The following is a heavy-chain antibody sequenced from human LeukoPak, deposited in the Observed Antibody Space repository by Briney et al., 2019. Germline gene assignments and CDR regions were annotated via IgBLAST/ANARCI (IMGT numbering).Heavy chain of an antibody. CDR2: IYTSGST. CDR3: ARARIAAAGGEDY. CDR1: GGSISSGSYY. V-gene: IGHV4-61*02. J-gene: IGHJ4*02. D-gene: IGHD6-13*01. Sequence: PSETLSLTCTVSGGSISSGSYYWSWIRQPAGKGLEWIGRIYTSGSTNYNPSLKSRVTISVDTSKNQFSLKLSSVTAADTAVYYCARARIAAAGGEDYWGQGTLVTVSS.